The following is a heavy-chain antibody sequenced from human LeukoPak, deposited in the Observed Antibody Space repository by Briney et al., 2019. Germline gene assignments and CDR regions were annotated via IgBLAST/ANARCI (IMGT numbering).Heavy chain of an antibody. J-gene: IGHJ5*02. V-gene: IGHV1-69*13. CDR1: GGTFTTDA. Sequence: SVTVSCKASGGTFTTDAIAWIRQAPAEGLEWMGGIIPFIGAPNFAQGFHGRVTITADETTSTVYMELSSLRSEDTAVYYCAREVITETTLGWFDPWGQGTLITVSS. CDR3: AREVITETTLGWFDP. D-gene: IGHD1-7*01. CDR2: IIPFIGAP.